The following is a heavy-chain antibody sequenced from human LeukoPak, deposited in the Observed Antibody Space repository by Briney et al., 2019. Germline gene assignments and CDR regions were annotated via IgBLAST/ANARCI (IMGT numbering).Heavy chain of an antibody. Sequence: PGGSLRLSCAASGFTFSSYAMSWVRQASGKGLEWVSFIYSGGSTYYADSVKGRFTISRDNSKNTLYLQMNSLRAEDTAVYYCAKAPVTTCRGAYCYPFDYWGQGTLVTVSS. J-gene: IGHJ4*02. D-gene: IGHD2-21*01. CDR2: IYSGGST. V-gene: IGHV3-66*01. CDR3: AKAPVTTCRGAYCYPFDY. CDR1: GFTFSSYA.